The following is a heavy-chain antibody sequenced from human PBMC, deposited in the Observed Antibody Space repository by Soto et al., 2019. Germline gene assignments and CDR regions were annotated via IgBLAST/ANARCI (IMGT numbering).Heavy chain of an antibody. V-gene: IGHV3-11*04. CDR2: ISKDSGRAT. CDR1: GFIFRDWF. Sequence: PGGSLRLSCAASGFIFRDWFMSWIRQAPGKGLEWISYISKDSGRATRYADSVKGRFTISRDNAKNSLYLQMNSLRAEDTAVYYCARGPGYSSGRPLVYFDYWGQGTLVTVSS. J-gene: IGHJ4*02. CDR3: ARGPGYSSGRPLVYFDY. D-gene: IGHD6-19*01.